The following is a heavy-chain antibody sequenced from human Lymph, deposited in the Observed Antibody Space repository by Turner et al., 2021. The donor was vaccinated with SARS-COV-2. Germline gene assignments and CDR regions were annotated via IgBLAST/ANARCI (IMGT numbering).Heavy chain of an antibody. CDR1: GFTFSSYS. J-gene: IGHJ4*02. Sequence: VQLVDSGGVLVKPGGSLRLSCAASGFTFSSYSMNWVRQAPGKGPEWVSSITFTSSYIYYADSVKGRFTISRDNAKNSLYLQMNSLRAEDTAVYYCARGPPDFPYYFDYWGQGTLVTVSS. D-gene: IGHD2-21*02. V-gene: IGHV3-21*01. CDR3: ARGPPDFPYYFDY. CDR2: ITFTSSYI.